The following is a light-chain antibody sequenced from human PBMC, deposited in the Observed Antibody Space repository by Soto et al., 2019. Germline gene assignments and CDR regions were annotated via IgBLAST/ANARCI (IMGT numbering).Light chain of an antibody. CDR3: QQSFT. CDR2: KSS. Sequence: DIQMTQSPSTLSASVGDRVTITCRASQSISSWLAWYQQKPGKAPKLLIYKSSTLESGVPSRFSGSGSGTEFNLTISSLQPDDFVTYYCQQSFTFGPGTKVDIK. CDR1: QSISSW. J-gene: IGKJ3*01. V-gene: IGKV1-5*03.